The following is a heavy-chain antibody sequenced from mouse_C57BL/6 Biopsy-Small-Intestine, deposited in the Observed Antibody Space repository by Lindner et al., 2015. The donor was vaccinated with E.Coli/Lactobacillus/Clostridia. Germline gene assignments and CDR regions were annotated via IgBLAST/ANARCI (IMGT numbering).Heavy chain of an antibody. V-gene: IGHV1S20*02. D-gene: IGHD1-1*01. CDR3: ARGKGISGIWGYGGNSFGVGMDA. CDR2: IIPVIGIP. CDR1: EGTFGNYA. J-gene: IGHJ1*01. Sequence: SVKVSCKASEGTFGNYAVNWVRQVPGQGLQWMGGIIPVIGIPNYAQNFQGRVTIIADESTGTAYMELSSLRSEDTAVYYCARGKGISGIWGYGGNSFGVGMDAWGQGTTVTVSS.